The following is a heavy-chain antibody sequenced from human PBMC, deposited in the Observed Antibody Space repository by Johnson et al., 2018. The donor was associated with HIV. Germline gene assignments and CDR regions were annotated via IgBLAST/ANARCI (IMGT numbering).Heavy chain of an antibody. Sequence: MLLVESGGGLVQPGGSLRLSCAASGFIVSRNYMNWVRQAPGKGLAWVSVIYSGGSTYHADSVKGRFIISRDNSTSTLYLQMNSLRAEDTVVYYCAKDLSSELLWFIRDAFDVWGQGTMVTVSS. V-gene: IGHV3-66*01. D-gene: IGHD3-10*01. CDR1: GFIVSRNY. J-gene: IGHJ3*01. CDR2: IYSGGST. CDR3: AKDLSSELLWFIRDAFDV.